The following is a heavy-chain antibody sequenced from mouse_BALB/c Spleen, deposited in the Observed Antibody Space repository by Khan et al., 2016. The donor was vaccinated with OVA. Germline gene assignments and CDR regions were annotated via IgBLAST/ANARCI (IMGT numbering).Heavy chain of an antibody. CDR1: GYSITSNYA. CDR3: ARGNYYGYAMDY. D-gene: IGHD1-1*01. CDR2: ISYSGST. Sequence: VQLQQSGPGLVKPFQSLSLTCTVTGYSITSNYAWNWIRQFPGNKLEWVGYISYSGSTSYNPSLKSRISITRDTSKNQFFLQLNSVTTEDTATYCCARGNYYGYAMDYWGQGTSVTVSS. J-gene: IGHJ4*01. V-gene: IGHV3-2*02.